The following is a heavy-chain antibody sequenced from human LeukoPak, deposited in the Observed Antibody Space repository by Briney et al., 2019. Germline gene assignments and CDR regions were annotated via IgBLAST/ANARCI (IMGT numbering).Heavy chain of an antibody. D-gene: IGHD6-19*01. CDR3: AREGSDWNYYYYMDV. CDR2: ISSSSSYI. Sequence: GALRLSCAASGFTFSSYSMNWVRQAPGKGLEWVSSISSSSSYIYYADSVKGRFTISRDNAKNSLYLQMNSLRAEDTAVYYCAREGSDWNYYYYMDVWGKGTTVTISS. J-gene: IGHJ6*03. V-gene: IGHV3-21*01. CDR1: GFTFSSYS.